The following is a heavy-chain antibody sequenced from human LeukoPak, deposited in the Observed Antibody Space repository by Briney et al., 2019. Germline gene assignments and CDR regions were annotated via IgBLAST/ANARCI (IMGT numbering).Heavy chain of an antibody. CDR1: GFTFSSYA. CDR2: ISGSGGST. J-gene: IGHJ4*02. D-gene: IGHD3-10*01. V-gene: IGHV3-23*01. CDR3: ATTLPGNYGSGSYTFDY. Sequence: GGSLRLSCAASGFTFSSYAMSWVRQAPGKGLEWVSAISGSGGSTYYADSVKGRFTISRDNSKNALYLQMNSLRAEDTAVYYCATTLPGNYGSGSYTFDYWGQGTLVTVSS.